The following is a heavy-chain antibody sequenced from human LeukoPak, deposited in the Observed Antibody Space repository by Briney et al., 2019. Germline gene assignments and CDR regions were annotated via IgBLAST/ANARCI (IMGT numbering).Heavy chain of an antibody. CDR3: ATASRFLEWNR. CDR2: ISGSGGST. CDR1: GFTFSSYA. D-gene: IGHD3-3*01. J-gene: IGHJ4*02. Sequence: GGSLRLSCAASGFTFSSYAMSWVRQAPGKGLEWVSAISGSGGSTYYADSVKGRFTISRDNSKNTLYLQMNSLRAEDTAVYYCATASRFLEWNRGGQGTLVTVSS. V-gene: IGHV3-23*01.